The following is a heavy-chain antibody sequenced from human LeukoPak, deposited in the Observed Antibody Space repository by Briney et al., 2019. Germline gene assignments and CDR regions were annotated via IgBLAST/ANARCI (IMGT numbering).Heavy chain of an antibody. CDR1: GGSISSGGYY. CDR2: IYYSGST. J-gene: IGHJ4*02. V-gene: IGHV4-31*03. Sequence: PSQTLPLTCTVSGGSISSGGYYWSWIRQHPGKGLEWIGYIYYSGSTYYNPSLKSRVTISVDTSKNQFSLKLSSVTAADTAVYYCARGGIAAAGVDYWGQGTLVTVSS. CDR3: ARGGIAAAGVDY. D-gene: IGHD6-13*01.